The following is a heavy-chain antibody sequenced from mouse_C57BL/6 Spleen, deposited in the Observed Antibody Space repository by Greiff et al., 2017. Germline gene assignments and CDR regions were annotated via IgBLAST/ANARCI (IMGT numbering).Heavy chain of an antibody. CDR3: ARVVGTFAY. CDR2: IYPGDGDT. Sequence: VQLQQSGPELVKPGASVKISCKASGYAFSSSWMNWVKQRPGKGLEWIGRIYPGDGDTNYNGKFKGKATLTADKSSSTAYMQLSSLTSEDSAVYFCARVVGTFAYGGQGTTLTVSS. CDR1: GYAFSSSW. D-gene: IGHD1-1*02. V-gene: IGHV1-82*01. J-gene: IGHJ2*01.